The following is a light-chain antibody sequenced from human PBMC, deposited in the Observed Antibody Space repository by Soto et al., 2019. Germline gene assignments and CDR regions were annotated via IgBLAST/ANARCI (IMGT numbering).Light chain of an antibody. CDR3: QQFNTWPFT. CDR1: QGVNID. V-gene: IGKV3D-15*01. CDR2: TAS. Sequence: EIVLTQSPATLSVSPGERATLSCRASQGVNIDLVWYQQKPGQAPRLLMFTASARATGIPARFTGGGSETDFTLTISSPQPEDSVVYYCQQFNTWPFTFGPGTKVEIK. J-gene: IGKJ3*01.